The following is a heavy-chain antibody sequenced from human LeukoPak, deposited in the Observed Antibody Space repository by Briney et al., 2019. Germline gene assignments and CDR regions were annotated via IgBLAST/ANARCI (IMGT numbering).Heavy chain of an antibody. CDR3: ARLCGTSCPYYYYGMDV. Sequence: PSETLSLTCTVSGGSISSYYWSWIRQPPGKGLEWIGYIYYSGSTNYNPSLKSRVTISVDTSKNQFSLKLSSVTAADTAVYYCARLCGTSCPYYYYGMDVWGQGTTVTVSS. J-gene: IGHJ6*02. CDR2: IYYSGST. D-gene: IGHD2-2*01. V-gene: IGHV4-59*01. CDR1: GGSISSYY.